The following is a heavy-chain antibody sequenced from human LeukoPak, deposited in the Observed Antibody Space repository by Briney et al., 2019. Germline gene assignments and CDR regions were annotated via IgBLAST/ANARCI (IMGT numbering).Heavy chain of an antibody. J-gene: IGHJ4*02. Sequence: ETLSLTCTVSGGSISSYYWSWIRQPPGKGLEWVSAISGSGGSTYYADSVKGRFTISRDNSKNTLYLQMNSLRAEDTAVYYCAKVYDGSWYFDYWGQGTLVTVSS. CDR2: ISGSGGST. V-gene: IGHV3-23*01. CDR3: AKVYDGSWYFDY. D-gene: IGHD6-13*01. CDR1: GGSISSYY.